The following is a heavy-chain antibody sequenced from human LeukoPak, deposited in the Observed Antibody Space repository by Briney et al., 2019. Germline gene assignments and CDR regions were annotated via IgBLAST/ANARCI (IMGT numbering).Heavy chain of an antibody. J-gene: IGHJ6*04. Sequence: GGSLRLSCAASGFTFSSYEMNWVRQAPGKGLEWVSYISSSGNTIYYADSVKGRFTISRDNAKNSLYLQMNSLRAEDTAVYYCAELGITMIGGVWGKGTSVTISS. V-gene: IGHV3-48*03. CDR1: GFTFSSYE. CDR2: ISSSGNTI. D-gene: IGHD3-10*02. CDR3: AELGITMIGGV.